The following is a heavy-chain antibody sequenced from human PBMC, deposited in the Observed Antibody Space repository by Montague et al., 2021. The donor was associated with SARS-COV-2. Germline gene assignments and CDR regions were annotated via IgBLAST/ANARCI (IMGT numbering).Heavy chain of an antibody. CDR1: GGSISSSSYY. J-gene: IGHJ6*02. D-gene: IGHD6-13*01. CDR3: ARVGRQQLVRSSGMDV. CDR2: IYYSGST. Sequence: SETLSLTCTVSGGSISSSSYYWGWIRQPPGKGLEWIGSIYYSGSTYYNPFLKSRVTISVDTSKNQFSLKLSSVTAADTAVYYCARVGRQQLVRSSGMDVWGQGTTVTVSS. V-gene: IGHV4-39*07.